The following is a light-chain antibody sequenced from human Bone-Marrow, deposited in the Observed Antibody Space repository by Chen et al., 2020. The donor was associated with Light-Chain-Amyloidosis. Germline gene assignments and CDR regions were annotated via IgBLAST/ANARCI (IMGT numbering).Light chain of an antibody. CDR3: QVWEGCSDRPV. CDR1: NIGSTS. J-gene: IGLJ3*02. CDR2: DDS. Sequence: SYVLTQPSSVSVAPGQTATIACGGNNIGSTSVHWYQQTPGQAPLLVVYDDSDRPSGIPERLSGSNTGNTATLTSSRVRARDEADYCCQVWEGCSDRPVFGGGTKLTVL. V-gene: IGLV3-21*02.